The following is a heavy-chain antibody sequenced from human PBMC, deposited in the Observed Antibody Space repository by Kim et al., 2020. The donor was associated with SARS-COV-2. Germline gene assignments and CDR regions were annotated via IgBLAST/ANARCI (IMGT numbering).Heavy chain of an antibody. V-gene: IGHV3-7*03. CDR2: IKQDGSER. CDR1: GFSFSNNW. J-gene: IGHJ4*02. CDR3: ASGDHCDN. D-gene: IGHD2-21*01. Sequence: GGSLRLSCAASGFSFSNNWMTWVRQAPGKGLEWVANIKQDGSERNYVGSVKGRFTISRDNAKNSLYLQMNSLTAEDTAVYYCASGDHCDNWGQGTLVTVSS.